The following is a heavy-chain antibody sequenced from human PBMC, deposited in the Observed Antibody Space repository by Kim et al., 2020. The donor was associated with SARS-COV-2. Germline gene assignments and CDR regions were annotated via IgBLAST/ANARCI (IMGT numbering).Heavy chain of an antibody. CDR3: ARDHMGFDL. J-gene: IGHJ2*01. V-gene: IGHV3-7*01. CDR2: SEK. Sequence: SEKYYVDSVKGRFTISRDNAKNSLYLQMNSLRAEDTAVYYCARDHMGFDLWGRGTLVTVSS. D-gene: IGHD1-26*01.